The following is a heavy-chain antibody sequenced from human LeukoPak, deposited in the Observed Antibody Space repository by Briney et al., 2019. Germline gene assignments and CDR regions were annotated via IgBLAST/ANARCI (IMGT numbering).Heavy chain of an antibody. CDR3: ARPTNYDSSGYLAFDI. D-gene: IGHD3-22*01. CDR1: GGSISTYY. Sequence: SGTLSLTCTVSGGSISTYYWSWIRQPPGKGLEWIGFISFTGGTNYNPSLKSRVTISIDTSKNQFSLKLSSVTAADTAVYYCARPTNYDSSGYLAFDIWGQGTMVT. V-gene: IGHV4-59*12. J-gene: IGHJ3*02. CDR2: ISFTGGT.